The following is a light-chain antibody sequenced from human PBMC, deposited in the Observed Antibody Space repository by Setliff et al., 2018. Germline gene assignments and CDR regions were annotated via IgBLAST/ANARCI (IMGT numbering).Light chain of an antibody. CDR2: EVT. Sequence: QSVLTQPAAVSGSPGQSITISRTGTSSDVGTYNFVSWYQQHPAKAPKLLIYEVTKRPSGVSDRFSGSKSGNTASLTISGLQAEDEADYYCCSYAGSSTIIFGGGTKVTVL. CDR3: CSYAGSSTII. CDR1: SSDVGTYNF. V-gene: IGLV2-23*02. J-gene: IGLJ2*01.